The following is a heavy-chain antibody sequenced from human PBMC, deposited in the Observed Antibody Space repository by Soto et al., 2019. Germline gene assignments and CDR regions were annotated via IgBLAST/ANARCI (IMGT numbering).Heavy chain of an antibody. D-gene: IGHD3-10*01. V-gene: IGHV3-74*01. J-gene: IGHJ1*01. CDR3: AGAGYSGAGIYYLTDH. CDR2: INGDGRTT. Sequence: EVQLVESGGGLVQPGGSLRLSCTASGLTFSNYWMHWVRQAPGKGLVWVSGINGDGRTTTYADSVKGRFTISRDNAKNTVYLQMDSVRAEDTAVYYCAGAGYSGAGIYYLTDHWGQGTLVTVSS. CDR1: GLTFSNYW.